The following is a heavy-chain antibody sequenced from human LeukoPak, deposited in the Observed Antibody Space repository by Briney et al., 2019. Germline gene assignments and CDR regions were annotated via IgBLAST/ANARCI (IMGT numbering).Heavy chain of an antibody. CDR1: GFTFSSYA. Sequence: GGSLRLSCAASGFTFSSYAMSWVRQAPGKGLEWVSVITSSGGTTYYADSVKGRFTISRDNSKNTLYLQMNSLRAEDTAVYYCAKDLGYSGYDPLDSWGQGTLVTVSS. CDR3: AKDLGYSGYDPLDS. CDR2: ITSSGGTT. D-gene: IGHD5-12*01. V-gene: IGHV3-23*01. J-gene: IGHJ4*02.